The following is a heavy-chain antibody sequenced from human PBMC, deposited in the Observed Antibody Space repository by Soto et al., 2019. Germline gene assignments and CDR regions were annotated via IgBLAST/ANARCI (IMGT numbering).Heavy chain of an antibody. CDR1: GGSISSGDYY. V-gene: IGHV4-30-4*01. D-gene: IGHD2-2*01. CDR2: IYYSGST. Sequence: KASETLSLTCTVSGGSISSGDYYWSWIRQPPGKGLEWIGYIYYSGSTYYNPSLKSRVTISVDTSKNQFSLKLSSVTAADTAVYYCARAASDIVVVPAATRRFLGGMDVWGQGTTVTVSS. J-gene: IGHJ6*02. CDR3: ARAASDIVVVPAATRRFLGGMDV.